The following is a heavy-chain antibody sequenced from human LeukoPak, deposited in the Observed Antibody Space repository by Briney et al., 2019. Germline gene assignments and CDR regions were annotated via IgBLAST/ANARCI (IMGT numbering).Heavy chain of an antibody. V-gene: IGHV4-59*01. Sequence: SETLSLTCTVSGGSISSYYWNWIRQPPGKGLEWIGYIYNSGSTNNNPSLKSRVTISVDTSKKQFSLKLSSVTAADTAVYYCARETPYGSGSYPFDYWGQGILVTVSS. CDR2: IYNSGST. D-gene: IGHD3-10*01. CDR1: GGSISSYY. CDR3: ARETPYGSGSYPFDY. J-gene: IGHJ4*02.